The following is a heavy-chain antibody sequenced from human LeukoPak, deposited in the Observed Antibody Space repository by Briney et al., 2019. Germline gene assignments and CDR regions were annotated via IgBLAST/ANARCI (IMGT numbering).Heavy chain of an antibody. J-gene: IGHJ4*02. D-gene: IGHD2-8*02. Sequence: GSSVTVSCKASGYTFTSYYMHWVRQAPGQGLEWMGVSNPSGVGTNYAQKFQGRVTMTRDTSTITVYMELSSLRSEDTAVYYCAREESGGYFDYWGQGTLVTVPS. CDR1: GYTFTSYY. CDR2: SNPSGVGT. V-gene: IGHV1-46*01. CDR3: AREESGGYFDY.